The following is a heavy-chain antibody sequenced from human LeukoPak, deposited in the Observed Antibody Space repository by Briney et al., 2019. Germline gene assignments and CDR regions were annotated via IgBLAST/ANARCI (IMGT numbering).Heavy chain of an antibody. V-gene: IGHV4-34*01. J-gene: IGHJ6*03. CDR1: GGSFSGYY. CDR2: INHSGST. D-gene: IGHD3-22*01. CDR3: ARVPIYYDSSGYYFRIYYYYYYMDV. Sequence: KPSETLSLTCAVYGGSFSGYYWSWIRQPPGKGLEWIGEINHSGSTNYNPSLKSRVTISVDTSKNQFSLKLSSVTAADTAVYYCARVPIYYDSSGYYFRIYYYYYYMDVWGKGTTVTVSS.